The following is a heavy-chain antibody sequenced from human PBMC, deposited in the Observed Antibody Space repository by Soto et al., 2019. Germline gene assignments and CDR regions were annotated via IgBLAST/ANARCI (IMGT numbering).Heavy chain of an antibody. CDR3: AREGEGSYGYYYYYMDV. J-gene: IGHJ6*03. Sequence: GGSLRLSCAASGFTFSSYSMNWVRQAPGKGLEWVSSISSSSSYIYYADSVKGRFTISRDNAKNSLYLQMNSLRAEDTAVYYCAREGEGSYGYYYYYMDVWGKGTTVTVSS. CDR1: GFTFSSYS. D-gene: IGHD5-18*01. V-gene: IGHV3-21*01. CDR2: ISSSSSYI.